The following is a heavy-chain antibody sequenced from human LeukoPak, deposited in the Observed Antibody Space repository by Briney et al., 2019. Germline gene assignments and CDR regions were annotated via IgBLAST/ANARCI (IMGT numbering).Heavy chain of an antibody. CDR3: AKDMGQWLAFDY. J-gene: IGHJ4*02. V-gene: IGHV3-9*01. CDR1: GFTFDDYA. D-gene: IGHD6-19*01. Sequence: SLRLSCAASGFTFDDYAMHWVRQAPGKGLEWVSGISWNSGSIGYADSVKGRFTISRDNAKNSLYLQMNSLRAEDTALYYCAKDMGQWLAFDYWGQGTLVTVSS. CDR2: ISWNSGSI.